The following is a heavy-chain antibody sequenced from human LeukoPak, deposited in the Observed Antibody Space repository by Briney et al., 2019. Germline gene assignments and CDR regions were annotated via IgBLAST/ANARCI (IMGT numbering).Heavy chain of an antibody. V-gene: IGHV4-39*02. J-gene: IGHJ4*02. D-gene: IGHD6-25*01. CDR1: GDSISRSTYY. Sequence: PSETLSLTCTVSGDSISRSTYYWAWIRQPPGKGLEWIGSVYYGRSPYFNPSLESRATISVDTSKNHFSLKMSPVTAADTAVYYCARSSGTGTFSYWGQGTLVTVSS. CDR2: VYYGRSP. CDR3: ARSSGTGTFSY.